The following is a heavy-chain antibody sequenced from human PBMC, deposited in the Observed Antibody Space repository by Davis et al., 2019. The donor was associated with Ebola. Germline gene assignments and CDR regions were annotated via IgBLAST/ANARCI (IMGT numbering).Heavy chain of an antibody. D-gene: IGHD2-2*01. CDR1: GYTFTDYY. J-gene: IGHJ5*02. V-gene: IGHV1-2*02. CDR3: AREFCSSTSCYLLDP. Sequence: ASVKVSCKASGYTFTDYYMHWVRQAPGQGLEWMGWINPNSGGTKYAQKFQGRVTMTRDTSISTAYMELSRLRSDDTAVYYCAREFCSSTSCYLLDPWGQGTLVTVSS. CDR2: INPNSGGT.